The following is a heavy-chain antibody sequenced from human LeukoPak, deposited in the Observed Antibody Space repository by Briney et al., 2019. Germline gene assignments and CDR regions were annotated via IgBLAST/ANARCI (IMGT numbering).Heavy chain of an antibody. CDR1: SLIFSHAW. D-gene: IGHD4-17*01. V-gene: IGHV3-15*07. J-gene: IGHJ3*01. CDR2: IKSVAEGGAS. Sequence: GGSLRLSCVFPSLIFSHAWMNWVRQAPGKGLEWVGRIKSVAEGGASEYATPVKGRFTISRDDSKKTVYLQMHNLSTEDTASYYCTKNTGDFDVWGQGTMVIVSS. CDR3: TKNTGDFDV.